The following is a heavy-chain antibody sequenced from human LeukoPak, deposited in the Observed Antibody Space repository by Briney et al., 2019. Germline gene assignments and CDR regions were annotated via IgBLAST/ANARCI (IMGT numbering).Heavy chain of an antibody. V-gene: IGHV1-3*01. J-gene: IGHJ3*02. CDR3: TIGLAGDWDAFDI. CDR2: IHADSGNT. D-gene: IGHD6-19*01. CDR1: GYTFTTCA. Sequence: ASVKVSCKTSGYTFTTCAVHWVRQAPGQGLEWMGWIHADSGNTKYSQKLQGRVAIARDTSASTIYMELTSLRIEDTAVCFCTIGLAGDWDAFDIWGLGTMVTVSS.